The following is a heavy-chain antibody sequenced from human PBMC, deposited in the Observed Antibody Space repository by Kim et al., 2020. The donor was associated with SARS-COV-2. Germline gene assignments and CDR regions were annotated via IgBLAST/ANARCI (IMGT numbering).Heavy chain of an antibody. D-gene: IGHD1-26*01. V-gene: IGHV3-33*06. Sequence: ADPVKGRFTISRENSKHPLYLQMNSLRAEDTAVYYCAKDSVRYSGSYIDYWGQGTLVTVSS. CDR3: AKDSVRYSGSYIDY. J-gene: IGHJ4*02.